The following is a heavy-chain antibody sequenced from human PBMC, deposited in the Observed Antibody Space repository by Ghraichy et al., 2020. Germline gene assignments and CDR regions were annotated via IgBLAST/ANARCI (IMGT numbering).Heavy chain of an antibody. CDR1: GGTFSSCA. D-gene: IGHD4-17*01. CDR3: ARQIYGDLYFQH. Sequence: SVKVSCKASGGTFSSCAISWVRQAPGQGLEWMGGIIPILGPANYAQKFQARVTITADESTSTAYMELSSLTSVYTSVYYCARQIYGDLYFQHWGQGTLVTVSS. CDR2: IIPILGPA. V-gene: IGHV1-69*13. J-gene: IGHJ1*01.